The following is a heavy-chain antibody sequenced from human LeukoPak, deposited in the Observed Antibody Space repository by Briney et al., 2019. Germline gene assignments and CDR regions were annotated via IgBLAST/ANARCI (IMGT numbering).Heavy chain of an antibody. CDR2: FDPEDGET. CDR3: ATGDSSGWYYFDY. J-gene: IGHJ4*02. V-gene: IGHV1-24*01. D-gene: IGHD6-19*01. CDR1: GYTFISYS. Sequence: ASVKVSCKASGYTFISYSMNWVRQAPGQGLEWMGGFDPEDGETIYAQKFQGRVTMTEDTSTDTAYMELSSLRSEDTAVYYCATGDSSGWYYFDYWGQGTLVTVSS.